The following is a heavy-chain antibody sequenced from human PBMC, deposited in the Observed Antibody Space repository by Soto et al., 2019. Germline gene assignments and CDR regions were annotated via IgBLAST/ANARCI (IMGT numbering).Heavy chain of an antibody. CDR1: GFTFSDYY. V-gene: IGHV3-11*03. CDR2: ISSSSSYT. D-gene: IGHD1-26*01. Sequence: PGGSLRLFCAASGFTFSDYYMSWIRQAPGKGLEWVSNISSSSSYTNYADSVKGRFTVSRDNAKNSVYLEMNSLRAEDTAVYYCARSKGGSYGMDVWGQGTTVTVSS. CDR3: ARSKGGSYGMDV. J-gene: IGHJ6*02.